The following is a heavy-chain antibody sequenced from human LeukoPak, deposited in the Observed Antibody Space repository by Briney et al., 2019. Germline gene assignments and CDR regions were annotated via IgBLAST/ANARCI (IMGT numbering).Heavy chain of an antibody. CDR1: GYTFTGYY. CDR2: INPNSGGT. Sequence: ASVKVSCKASGYTFTGYYMHWVRQAPGQGLEWMGWINPNSGGTNYAQKFQGRVTMTRDTSISTAYMELSRLRSDDTAVYYCATLDIAVAGIDRAEGPDYWGQGTLVTVSS. CDR3: ATLDIAVAGIDRAEGPDY. J-gene: IGHJ4*02. D-gene: IGHD6-19*01. V-gene: IGHV1-2*02.